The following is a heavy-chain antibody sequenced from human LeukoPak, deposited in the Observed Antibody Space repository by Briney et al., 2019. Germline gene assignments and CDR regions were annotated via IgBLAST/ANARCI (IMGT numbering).Heavy chain of an antibody. CDR1: GYTFTSYY. J-gene: IGHJ4*02. V-gene: IGHV1-46*01. CDR2: ITPSGGST. Sequence: ASVKVSCKASGYTFTSYYMHWVRQAPGQGLEWMGIITPSGGSTTYAQKFQGRVTMTRDTSTSTVYMELSSLRSEDTAVYYCARDPEARGGYWGQGTLVTVSA. D-gene: IGHD3-10*01. CDR3: ARDPEARGGY.